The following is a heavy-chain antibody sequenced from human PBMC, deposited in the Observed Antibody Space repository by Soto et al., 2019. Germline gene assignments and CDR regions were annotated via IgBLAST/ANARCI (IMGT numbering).Heavy chain of an antibody. Sequence: QVQLVQSGAEVKKPGASVKVSCKASGYTFTSYAMHWVRQAPGQRLEWMGWINAGNGNTKYSQKFQGRVTITRDTSASTAYMELSSLRSEDTAVYYCARRYCSSTSCRANLFDSWGQGTLVTVSS. CDR3: ARRYCSSTSCRANLFDS. CDR1: GYTFTSYA. CDR2: INAGNGNT. D-gene: IGHD2-2*01. J-gene: IGHJ4*02. V-gene: IGHV1-3*01.